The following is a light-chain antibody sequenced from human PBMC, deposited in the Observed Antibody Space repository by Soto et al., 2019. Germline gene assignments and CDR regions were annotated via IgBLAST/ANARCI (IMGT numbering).Light chain of an antibody. V-gene: IGLV2-14*01. CDR1: SSDVGGYNY. Sequence: QSVLTQPASVSGSPGQSITISCTGTSSDVGGYNYVSWYQQHPGKAPKLMIYEVSNRPSGVSNRFSGSKSGNTAFLTISGLQAEDEADYYCSSYTSSSTYVFGTGTKV. J-gene: IGLJ1*01. CDR2: EVS. CDR3: SSYTSSSTYV.